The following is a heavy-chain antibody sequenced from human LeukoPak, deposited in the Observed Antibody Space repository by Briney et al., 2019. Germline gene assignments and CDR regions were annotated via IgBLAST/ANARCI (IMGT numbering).Heavy chain of an antibody. J-gene: IGHJ4*02. CDR2: LYYTGST. CDR1: GGSISSRYY. Sequence: SETLSLTCSVSGGSISSRYYWGWIRQSPGKGLEWIGGLYYTGSTYYNPSLKSRITISVDTSKNQFSLKLTSVTAADTAVYYCASVYSLYANWGQGILVIVSS. CDR3: ASVYSLYAN. V-gene: IGHV4-39*01. D-gene: IGHD2-8*01.